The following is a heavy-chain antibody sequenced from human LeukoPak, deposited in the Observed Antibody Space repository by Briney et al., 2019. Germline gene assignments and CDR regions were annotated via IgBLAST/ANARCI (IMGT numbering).Heavy chain of an antibody. Sequence: GGSLRLSCAASGFTFSSYWMSWVRQAQGKGLEWVANIKQDGSEKYYVDSVKGRFTISRDNAKNSLYLQMNSLRAEDTAVYYCAREQDGYDFWSGYHKQNWFDPWGQGTLVTVSS. J-gene: IGHJ5*02. D-gene: IGHD3-3*01. CDR2: IKQDGSEK. V-gene: IGHV3-7*01. CDR3: AREQDGYDFWSGYHKQNWFDP. CDR1: GFTFSSYW.